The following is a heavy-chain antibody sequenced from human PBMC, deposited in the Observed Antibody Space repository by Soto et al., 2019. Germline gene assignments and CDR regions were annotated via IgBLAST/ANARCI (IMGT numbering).Heavy chain of an antibody. CDR1: GGSISSSSYY. J-gene: IGHJ4*02. D-gene: IGHD3-22*01. CDR2: IYYSGST. Sequence: SETLSLTCTVSGGSISSSSYYWGWIRQPPGKGLEWIGSIYYSGSTYYNPSLKSRVTISVDTSKNQFSLKLSSVTAADTAVYYCARLYYYDSSVNWGQGTLVTVSS. CDR3: ARLYYYDSSVN. V-gene: IGHV4-39*01.